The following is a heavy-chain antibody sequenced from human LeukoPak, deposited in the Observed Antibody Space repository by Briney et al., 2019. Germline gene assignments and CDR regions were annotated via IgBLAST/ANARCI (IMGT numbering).Heavy chain of an antibody. J-gene: IGHJ5*02. CDR1: GYSFTTYW. Sequence: GESLKISCKASGYSFTTYWIGWVRQMPGKGLEWMGIIYPADSAAKYSPSFQGQVTISVDKSISTAYLQWSRLKASDTAMYYCARRSDGYNNALVDPWGQGTLVTVSS. CDR2: IYPADSAA. CDR3: ARRSDGYNNALVDP. V-gene: IGHV5-51*01. D-gene: IGHD5-24*01.